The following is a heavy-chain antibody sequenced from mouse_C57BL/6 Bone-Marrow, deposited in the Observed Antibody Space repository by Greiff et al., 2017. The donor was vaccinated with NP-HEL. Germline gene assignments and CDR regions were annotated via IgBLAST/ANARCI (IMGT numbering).Heavy chain of an antibody. Sequence: DVKLVESGGGLVQPGGSMKLSCVASGFTFSNYWMNWVRQSPEKGLEWVAQIRLKSDNYATHYAESVKGRFTISRDDSKSSVYLQMNNLRAEDTGIYYCTPLLAWFAYWGQGTLVTVSA. CDR2: IRLKSDNYAT. V-gene: IGHV6-3*01. J-gene: IGHJ3*01. CDR1: GFTFSNYW. CDR3: TPLLAWFAY.